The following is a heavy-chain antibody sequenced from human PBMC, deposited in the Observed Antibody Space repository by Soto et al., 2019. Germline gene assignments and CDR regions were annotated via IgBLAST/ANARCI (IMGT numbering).Heavy chain of an antibody. CDR3: ARKMYAPVIRGVLMP. CDR1: GGSINSYDW. V-gene: IGHV4-4*02. D-gene: IGHD3-10*01. Sequence: XASLSLTCGVSGGSINSYDWWTWFRQPPKKGLEWIGEISHTGDTNYNPSLKSRATMSVDKSKNQFSLKLTSVTAADTAVYYCARKMYAPVIRGVLMPWGHRALVTVSS. J-gene: IGHJ5*02. CDR2: ISHTGDT.